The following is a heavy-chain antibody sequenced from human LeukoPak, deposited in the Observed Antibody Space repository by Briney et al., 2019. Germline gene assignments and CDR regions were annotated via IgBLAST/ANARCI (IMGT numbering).Heavy chain of an antibody. D-gene: IGHD5-18*01. CDR3: ARNDNSYGYVPWFDP. CDR2: SNPSGGTT. J-gene: IGHJ5*02. Sequence: ASVKVSCKASGYTFSSYYMHCVRQAPRQGLEWMGISNPSGGTTSYAQKFQGRVTMTRDMSTSTVYMELSSLRSEDTAVYYCARNDNSYGYVPWFDPWGQGTLVTVSS. CDR1: GYTFSSYY. V-gene: IGHV1-46*01.